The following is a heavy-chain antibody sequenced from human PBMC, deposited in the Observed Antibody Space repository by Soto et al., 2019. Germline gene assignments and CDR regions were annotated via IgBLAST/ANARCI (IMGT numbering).Heavy chain of an antibody. Sequence: GGSLRLSCAASGFTVISNYMSWVLQAPGKGLEWVSVIYSGGSTYYADSVKGRFTISRDNSKNTLYLQMNSLRAEDTAVYYCARVTYHYYDRSGYTDSWGQATLVTVSS. J-gene: IGHJ4*02. CDR2: IYSGGST. CDR1: GFTVISNY. CDR3: ARVTYHYYDRSGYTDS. D-gene: IGHD3-22*01. V-gene: IGHV3-66*01.